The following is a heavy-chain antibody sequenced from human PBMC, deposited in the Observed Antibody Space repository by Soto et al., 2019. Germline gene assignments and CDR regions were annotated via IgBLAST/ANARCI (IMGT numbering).Heavy chain of an antibody. D-gene: IGHD6-13*01. J-gene: IGHJ6*02. CDR2: IWYDGSNK. CDR1: GFTFSSYG. Sequence: GGSLRLSCAASGFTFSSYGMHWVRQAPGKGLEWVAVIWYDGSNKYYADSVKGRFTISRDNSKNTLYLQMNSLRAEDTAVYYCARSFQLQEAAAYYYGMDVWGQGTTVTVSS. CDR3: ARSFQLQEAAAYYYGMDV. V-gene: IGHV3-33*01.